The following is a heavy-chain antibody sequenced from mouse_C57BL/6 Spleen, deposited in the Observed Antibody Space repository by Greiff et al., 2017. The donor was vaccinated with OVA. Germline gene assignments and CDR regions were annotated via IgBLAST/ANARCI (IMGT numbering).Heavy chain of an antibody. V-gene: IGHV1-55*01. Sequence: QVQLQQSGAELVKPGVSVKMSCKASGYTFTSYWITWVKQRPGQGLEWIGDIYPGSGSTNYNEKFKSKATLTVDTSSSTAYMQLSSLTSEDSAVYYCARRGDGYFAYWGQGTLVTVSA. D-gene: IGHD2-3*01. CDR3: ARRGDGYFAY. CDR2: IYPGSGST. CDR1: GYTFTSYW. J-gene: IGHJ3*01.